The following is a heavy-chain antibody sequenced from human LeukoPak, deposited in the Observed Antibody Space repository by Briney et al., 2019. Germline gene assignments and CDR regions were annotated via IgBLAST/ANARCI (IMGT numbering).Heavy chain of an antibody. J-gene: IGHJ5*02. CDR3: ARATLEWLPYSWFDP. CDR1: GYTFTGYY. V-gene: IGHV1-2*02. CDR2: INPNSGGT. Sequence: GASVKVSCKASGYTFTGYYMHWVRQAPGQGLEWMGWINPNSGGTNYAQKFQGRVTMTRDTSISTAYMELSRLRSDDTAVYYCARATLEWLPYSWFDPWGQGTLVTVPS. D-gene: IGHD3-3*01.